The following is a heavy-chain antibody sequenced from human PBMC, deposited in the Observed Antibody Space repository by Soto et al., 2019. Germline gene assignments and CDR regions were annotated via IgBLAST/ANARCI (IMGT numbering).Heavy chain of an antibody. Sequence: QVQLVQSGAEVKKPGSSVKVFCKASGGTFSSYAISWVRQAPGQGREWMGGIIPIFGTANYAQTFQGRVTNTADKSASAAYMELSSLGSEDTAVYYCARRGIVVVPAAIIGYYYGMDVWGQGTTVTVFS. J-gene: IGHJ6*02. CDR3: ARRGIVVVPAAIIGYYYGMDV. D-gene: IGHD2-2*02. V-gene: IGHV1-69*06. CDR1: GGTFSSYA. CDR2: IIPIFGTA.